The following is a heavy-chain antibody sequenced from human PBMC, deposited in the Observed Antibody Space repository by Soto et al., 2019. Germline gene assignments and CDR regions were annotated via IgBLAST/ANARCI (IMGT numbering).Heavy chain of an antibody. D-gene: IGHD5-12*01. CDR2: IYYSGST. J-gene: IGHJ6*02. Sequence: QVQLQESGPGLVKPSQTLSLTCTVSGASISSGGYYWSWIRQHPGKGLEWIGYIYYSGSTHYNPSLKSRVTISVDTSKNQFSLKLSSVTAADTAVYYCARRVRDGYNRDYYFYGMDVWGQGTTVTVSS. CDR3: ARRVRDGYNRDYYFYGMDV. CDR1: GASISSGGYY. V-gene: IGHV4-31*03.